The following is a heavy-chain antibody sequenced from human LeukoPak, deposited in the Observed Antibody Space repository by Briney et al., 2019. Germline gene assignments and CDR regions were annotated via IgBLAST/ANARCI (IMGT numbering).Heavy chain of an antibody. J-gene: IGHJ4*02. V-gene: IGHV3-48*03. Sequence: GGSLRLSCAASGFTLSIYEMNWVRQAPGKGLEWVSYISASGSRIYYTDSVKGRFSISRDNAKNSLYLQMNSLRAEDTAVYYCARGTDSSGYPGDYWGQGTLVTVSS. CDR1: GFTLSIYE. CDR2: ISASGSRI. D-gene: IGHD3-22*01. CDR3: ARGTDSSGYPGDY.